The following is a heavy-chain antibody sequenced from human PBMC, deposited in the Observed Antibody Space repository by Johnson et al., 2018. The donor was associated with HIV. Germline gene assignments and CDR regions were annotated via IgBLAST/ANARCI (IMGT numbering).Heavy chain of an antibody. J-gene: IGHJ3*02. CDR1: GFTFSSYA. CDR3: ARDHLTGNYAFDI. Sequence: VQLVESGGGLVQPGGSLRLSCAASGFTFSSYAMSWVRQAPGKGLEWVSYISSSGSTIYYADSVKGRFTISRDNSKNTLYLQMNSLRAEDTAVYYCARDHLTGNYAFDIWGQGTMVTVSS. D-gene: IGHD7-27*01. CDR2: ISSSGSTI. V-gene: IGHV3-48*01.